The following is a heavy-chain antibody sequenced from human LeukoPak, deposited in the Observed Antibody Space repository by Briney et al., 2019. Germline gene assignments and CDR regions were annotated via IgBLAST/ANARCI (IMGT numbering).Heavy chain of an antibody. CDR3: ARHMLGGKRSFDS. Sequence: SETLSLTCAVYGGSFSGYYWSWIRQPPGKGLEWIGEINHSGSTNYNPSLKSRATISADTSKNQFSLNLSSVTAADTAVYYCARHMLGGKRSFDSWGQGTLVTVSS. CDR2: INHSGST. D-gene: IGHD4-23*01. V-gene: IGHV4-34*01. J-gene: IGHJ4*02. CDR1: GGSFSGYY.